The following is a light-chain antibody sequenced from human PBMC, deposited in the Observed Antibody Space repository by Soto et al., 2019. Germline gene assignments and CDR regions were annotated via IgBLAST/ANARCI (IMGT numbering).Light chain of an antibody. CDR1: SSDVGGYNY. J-gene: IGLJ1*01. Sequence: QSVLTQPASGSGSPGQSITNSCTGTSSDVGGYNYVSWYQQHPGKAPKFMIYDVSNRPSGVSNRFSGSKSGNTASLTISGLQAEDEADYYCSSYTTSNTRQIVFGTGTKVTVL. CDR3: SSYTTSNTRQIV. CDR2: DVS. V-gene: IGLV2-14*01.